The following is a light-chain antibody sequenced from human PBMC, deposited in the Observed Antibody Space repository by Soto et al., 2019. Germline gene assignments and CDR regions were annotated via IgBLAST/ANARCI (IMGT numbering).Light chain of an antibody. Sequence: QSVLTQPPSVSGAPGQRVTISCTGSSTNIGAGYDVHWYQQLPGTAPKLLIYGNSTRPSGVPDRFSGSKSGTSASLAITGLQADDEADYYCQSYDSSLSGDVFGTGTKLTVL. CDR1: STNIGAGYD. CDR3: QSYDSSLSGDV. CDR2: GNS. J-gene: IGLJ1*01. V-gene: IGLV1-40*01.